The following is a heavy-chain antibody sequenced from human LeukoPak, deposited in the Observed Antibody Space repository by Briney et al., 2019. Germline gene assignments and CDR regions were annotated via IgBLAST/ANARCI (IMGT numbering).Heavy chain of an antibody. D-gene: IGHD1-26*01. CDR1: GYTFTGYN. Sequence: ASVKVSCEASGYTFTGYNMHWVRQAPGQGLEWMGWISPNSADTHYAQKFQGRVTMTGDTSISTAYMELSRLRSDDTAVYYCARGGLSGSYYVDYWGQGTLVTVSS. CDR3: ARGGLSGSYYVDY. CDR2: ISPNSADT. V-gene: IGHV1-2*02. J-gene: IGHJ4*02.